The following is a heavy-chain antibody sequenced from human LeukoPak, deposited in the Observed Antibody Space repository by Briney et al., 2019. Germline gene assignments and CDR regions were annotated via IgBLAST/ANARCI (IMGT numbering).Heavy chain of an antibody. V-gene: IGHV5-51*01. D-gene: IGHD3-22*01. CDR1: GYSFTSYW. Sequence: GESLKISCKGSGYSFTSYWIGWVRQMPGKGLEWMGIIYPGDSDTRYSPSFQGQVTISADKSTSTAYLQWSSLKASDTAMYYCARLAGYYDSSGVDLYYFDYWGQGTLVTASS. J-gene: IGHJ4*02. CDR3: ARLAGYYDSSGVDLYYFDY. CDR2: IYPGDSDT.